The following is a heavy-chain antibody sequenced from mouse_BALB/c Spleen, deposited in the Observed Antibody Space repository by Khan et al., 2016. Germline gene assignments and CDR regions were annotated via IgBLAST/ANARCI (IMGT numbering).Heavy chain of an antibody. CDR3: AREDEDYFDY. V-gene: IGHV3-2*02. Sequence: EVQLQESGPGLVKPSQSLSLTCTVTGYSITSDYAWNWIRQFPGNKLEWMGYISYSGSTSYNPSLKSRISIPRDTSKNQFFLQLNSVTTEDTATYYCAREDEDYFDYWGQGTTLTVSS. CDR1: GYSITSDYA. CDR2: ISYSGST. J-gene: IGHJ2*01.